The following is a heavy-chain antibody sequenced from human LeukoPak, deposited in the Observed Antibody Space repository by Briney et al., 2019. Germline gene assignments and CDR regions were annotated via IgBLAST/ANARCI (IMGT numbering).Heavy chain of an antibody. Sequence: GASVKVSCKASGYTFTSYYMHWVRQAPGQGLEWMGLINPTGDSTGYAQKFQGRVTMTRDMSTSTVYMELSSLRSEDTAVYYCAREPYTVNLLYYFDYWGQGTLVTVSS. CDR1: GYTFTSYY. D-gene: IGHD4-11*01. CDR2: INPTGDST. V-gene: IGHV1-46*01. CDR3: AREPYTVNLLYYFDY. J-gene: IGHJ4*02.